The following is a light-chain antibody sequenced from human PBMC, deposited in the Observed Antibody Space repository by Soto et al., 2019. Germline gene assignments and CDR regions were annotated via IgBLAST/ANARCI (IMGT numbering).Light chain of an antibody. J-gene: IGKJ5*01. CDR1: QSVSSN. CDR3: QKYNSAPSIT. Sequence: EIVMTQSPATMSVSPGERATLSCRASQSVSSNLAWYQQKPGQAPRLLIYGASTRATGIPARFSGSGSGTDYTLTISSLEPEDFAVYYCQKYNSAPSITFGQGTRLEIK. V-gene: IGKV3-15*01. CDR2: GAS.